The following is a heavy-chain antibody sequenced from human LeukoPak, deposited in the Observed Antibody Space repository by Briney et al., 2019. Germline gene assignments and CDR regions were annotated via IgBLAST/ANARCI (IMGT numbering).Heavy chain of an antibody. CDR2: FSNSGGT. J-gene: IGHJ4*02. V-gene: IGHV3-23*01. Sequence: GGSLRLSCAASGFTFSIYAMTWVRQAPGKGLEWVSSFSNSGGTYYADSVKGRFTISRDNSKNTLYLQMNSLRAEDTAVYYCAREWIKEGGQGTLVTVSS. D-gene: IGHD5-12*01. CDR1: GFTFSIYA. CDR3: AREWIKE.